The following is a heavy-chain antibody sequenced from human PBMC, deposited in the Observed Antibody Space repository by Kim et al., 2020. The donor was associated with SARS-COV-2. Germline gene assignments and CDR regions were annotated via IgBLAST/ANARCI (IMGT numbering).Heavy chain of an antibody. CDR3: ARDWYYYDSSGYPIFDY. CDR2: ISSSGSTI. V-gene: IGHV3-11*04. D-gene: IGHD3-22*01. CDR1: GFTFSDYY. J-gene: IGHJ4*02. Sequence: GGSLRLSCAASGFTFSDYYMSWIRQAPGKGLEWVSYISSSGSTIYYADSVKGRFTISRDNAKNSLYLQMNSLRAEDTAVYYCARDWYYYDSSGYPIFDYWGQGTLVTVSS.